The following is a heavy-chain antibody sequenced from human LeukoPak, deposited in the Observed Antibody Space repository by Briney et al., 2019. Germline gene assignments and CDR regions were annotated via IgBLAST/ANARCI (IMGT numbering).Heavy chain of an antibody. Sequence: ASAKVSCKAFGYTFTSNYMHWVRQAPGQGLEWMGIINPSGGSTSYAQKFQGRVTMTRDTSTSTVYMELSSLRSEDTAVYYCARDDLSMVRGVMTYWGQGTLVTVSS. D-gene: IGHD3-10*01. CDR1: GYTFTSNY. CDR2: INPSGGST. J-gene: IGHJ4*02. CDR3: ARDDLSMVRGVMTY. V-gene: IGHV1-46*01.